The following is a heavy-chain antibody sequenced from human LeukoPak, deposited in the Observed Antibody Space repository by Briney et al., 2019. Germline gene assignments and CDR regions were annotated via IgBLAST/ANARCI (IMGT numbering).Heavy chain of an antibody. CDR2: ISDSGTGT. CDR3: AKAIVSYYGSGRDDAFDV. D-gene: IGHD3-10*01. V-gene: IGHV3-23*01. CDR1: GFTFSSYA. Sequence: PGGSLRLSCAASGFTFSSYAMSWVRQAPGKGLEWVSAISDSGTGTYYADSVKGRFTFSRDNSKNTLYLQMNTLKAEDTALYYCAKAIVSYYGSGRDDAFDVWGQGTMVTVSS. J-gene: IGHJ3*01.